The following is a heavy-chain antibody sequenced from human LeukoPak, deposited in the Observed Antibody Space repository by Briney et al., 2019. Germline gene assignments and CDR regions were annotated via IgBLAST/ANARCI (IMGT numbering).Heavy chain of an antibody. CDR1: GFTFTDYA. D-gene: IGHD1-26*01. CDR2: ISRSSDTV. V-gene: IGHV3-48*01. CDR3: AREGAP. Sequence: GGSLRLSCAVSGFTFTDYAMNWFRQAPGKGLEWLSYISRSSDTVYYADSVKGRFTISRDNAKSSLFLQMNTLRAEDTAVYYCAREGAPWGQGTQVTVSS. J-gene: IGHJ4*02.